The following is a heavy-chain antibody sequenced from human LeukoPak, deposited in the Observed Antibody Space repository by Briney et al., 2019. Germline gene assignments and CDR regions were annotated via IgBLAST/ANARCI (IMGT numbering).Heavy chain of an antibody. J-gene: IGHJ4*02. CDR2: IYYSGST. CDR1: GGSISSSIYY. D-gene: IGHD1-26*01. CDR3: ASISGSYDF. Sequence: PSETLSLTCAVSGGSISSSIYYWGWIRQPPGKGLEWIGSIYYSGSTYYNPSLKSRVTISVDTPKTQFSLRLSSVTAADTAVYYCASISGSYDFWGQGTLVTVSS. V-gene: IGHV4-39*01.